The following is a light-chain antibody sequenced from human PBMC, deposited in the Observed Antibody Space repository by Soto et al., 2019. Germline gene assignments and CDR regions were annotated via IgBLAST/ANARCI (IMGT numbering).Light chain of an antibody. J-gene: IGLJ1*01. CDR1: TSDVDFYNY. CDR3: SSYASISTLYV. CDR2: SVD. Sequence: QSALTQPASVSGSPGQSITISCTGITSDVDFYNYVSWYQHHPGKAPKLLIYSVDSRPSGVPNRFSGSKSGNTASLTISGLQPDDEADYYCSSYASISTLYVFGTGTKLTVL. V-gene: IGLV2-14*03.